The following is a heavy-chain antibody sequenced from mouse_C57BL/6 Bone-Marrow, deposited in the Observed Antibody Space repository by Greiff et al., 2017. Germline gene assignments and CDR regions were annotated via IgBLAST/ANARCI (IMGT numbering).Heavy chain of an antibody. CDR3: ARADYDGTFDV. CDR2: IYPRSGNT. CDR1: GYTFTSYG. D-gene: IGHD1-1*01. V-gene: IGHV1-81*01. Sequence: QVQLQQSGAELARPGASVKLSCKASGYTFTSYGISWVKQRTGQGLEWIGEIYPRSGNTYYNEKFKRKATLTADKSSRTAYMELRSLPSEDSAVYFFARADYDGTFDVWGTGTTVTVSS. J-gene: IGHJ1*03.